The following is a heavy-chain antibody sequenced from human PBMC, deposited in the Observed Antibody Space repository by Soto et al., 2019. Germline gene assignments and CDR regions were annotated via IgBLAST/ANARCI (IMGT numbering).Heavy chain of an antibody. CDR3: ARGREYCSGGSCYLRYYYYYYMDV. D-gene: IGHD2-15*01. CDR2: IYYSGST. V-gene: IGHV4-59*01. Sequence: SETLSLTCTVSGGSISSYYWSWIRQPPGKGLEWIGYIYYSGSTNYNPSLKSRVTISVDTSKNQFSLKLSSVTAADTAVYYCARGREYCSGGSCYLRYYYYYYMDVWGQGTTVTVSS. CDR1: GGSISSYY. J-gene: IGHJ6*03.